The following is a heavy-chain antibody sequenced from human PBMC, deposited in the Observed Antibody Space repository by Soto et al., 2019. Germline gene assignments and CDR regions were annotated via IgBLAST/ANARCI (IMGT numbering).Heavy chain of an antibody. D-gene: IGHD3-3*01. Sequence: EAQLVESGGGFVQPGRSLRLYCVGSGFIFDDFAIHWVRQAPGKGLEWVSGISWNSDSIGYADSVKGRFTISRDNAKNSLYLQMNSLRAEDTALYYCTKVGGLYDFWSGPLHFDLWGQGTLVTVSS. CDR3: TKVGGLYDFWSGPLHFDL. J-gene: IGHJ4*02. CDR1: GFIFDDFA. CDR2: ISWNSDSI. V-gene: IGHV3-9*01.